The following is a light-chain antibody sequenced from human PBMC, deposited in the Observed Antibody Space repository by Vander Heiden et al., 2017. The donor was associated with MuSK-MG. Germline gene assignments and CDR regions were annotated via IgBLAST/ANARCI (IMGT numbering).Light chain of an antibody. CDR3: NSYTSSSAGV. CDR2: DVT. CDR1: SSDLGGYND. V-gene: IGLV2-14*03. J-gene: IGLJ1*01. Sequence: GSPGQSITISCTGTSSDLGGYNDVSWYQQHPGKVPKLMIYDVTNRPSGVSNRFSGSKSGNTASLTISGLQAEDEADYYCNSYTSSSAGVFGTGTRVTVL.